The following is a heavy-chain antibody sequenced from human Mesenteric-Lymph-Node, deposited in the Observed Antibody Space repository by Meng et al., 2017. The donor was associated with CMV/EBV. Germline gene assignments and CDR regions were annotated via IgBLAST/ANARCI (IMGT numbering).Heavy chain of an antibody. CDR3: ARGRGSSWYYHLLEDY. J-gene: IGHJ4*02. V-gene: IGHV4-34*01. CDR1: GGYLSGYE. Sequence: YGGYLSGYEWSWVRPDPGKGLEWIGEINHSESTNYNQSLKSRVTISVDASKNQFSMKLSSVTAADTAVYYCARGRGSSWYYHLLEDYWGQGTLVTVSS. CDR2: INHSEST. D-gene: IGHD6-13*01.